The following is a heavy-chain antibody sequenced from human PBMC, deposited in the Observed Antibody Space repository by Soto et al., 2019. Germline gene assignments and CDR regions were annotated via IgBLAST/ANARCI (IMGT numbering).Heavy chain of an antibody. V-gene: IGHV3-33*01. D-gene: IGHD3-22*01. Sequence: GGSLRLSCSASGFTFSSYGMHWVRQAPGKGLEWVAVIWYDGSNKYYADSVKGRFTISRDNSKNTLYLQMNSLRAEDTAVYYCARVGYYDSSGYYSAFDYWGQGTLVTVSS. CDR1: GFTFSSYG. J-gene: IGHJ4*02. CDR2: IWYDGSNK. CDR3: ARVGYYDSSGYYSAFDY.